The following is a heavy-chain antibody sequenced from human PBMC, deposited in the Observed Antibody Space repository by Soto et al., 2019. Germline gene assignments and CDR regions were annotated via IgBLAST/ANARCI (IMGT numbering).Heavy chain of an antibody. J-gene: IGHJ5*02. Sequence: QVQLQESGPGLVKPSQTLSLTCSVSGGSISSSGYYWSWIRQHPGKGLEWIGYMYYGGSTSYNPSLKSRVTISMDTSKNQFSLNLSSVTAADTAVYYCAGGVGSSFDPGGQGTLVTVSS. V-gene: IGHV4-31*03. CDR3: AGGVGSSFDP. CDR1: GGSISSSGYY. D-gene: IGHD1-26*01. CDR2: MYYGGST.